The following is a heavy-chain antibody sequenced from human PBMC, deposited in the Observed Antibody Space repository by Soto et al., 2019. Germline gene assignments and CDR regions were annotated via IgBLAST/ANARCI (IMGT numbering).Heavy chain of an antibody. CDR2: ISDDGSRA. V-gene: IGHV3-74*01. CDR3: TRGPRPSSVGTGAF. J-gene: IGHJ4*02. Sequence: GGSLRLSCTASGFTFSMYWMHWVRQVPGKGPEWVSRISDDGSRADYADSVKGRFTISRDNAKNTLYLEMHVLRADDTAVYYCTRGPRPSSVGTGAFWGQGSPVTVSS. D-gene: IGHD3-10*01. CDR1: GFTFSMYW.